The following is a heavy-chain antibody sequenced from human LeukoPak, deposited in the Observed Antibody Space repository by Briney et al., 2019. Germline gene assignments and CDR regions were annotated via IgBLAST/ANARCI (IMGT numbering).Heavy chain of an antibody. CDR1: GGSISGYY. D-gene: IGHD4-11*01. V-gene: IGHV4-59*08. CDR2: IYSGGST. J-gene: IGHJ4*02. Sequence: SETLSLTCTVSGGSISGYYWSWIRQPPGKRLEWIGYIYSGGSTNYNPSLKSRVTMSVDTSKNQFSLRLSSVTAADAAVCYCARHYPPDYTFDYWGQGTLVTVSS. CDR3: ARHYPPDYTFDY.